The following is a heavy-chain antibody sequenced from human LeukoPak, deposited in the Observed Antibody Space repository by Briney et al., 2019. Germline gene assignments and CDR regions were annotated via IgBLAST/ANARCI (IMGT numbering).Heavy chain of an antibody. V-gene: IGHV1-2*06. CDR1: GYTFTGYY. D-gene: IGHD6-6*01. Sequence: GASVKVSCKASGYTFTGYYMHWVRQAPGQGLEWMGRINPNSGGTNYAQKFQGRVTMTRDTSISTAYMELSRLRSEDAAVYYCARLQYSSSSPIDYWGQGTLVTVSS. CDR2: INPNSGGT. J-gene: IGHJ4*02. CDR3: ARLQYSSSSPIDY.